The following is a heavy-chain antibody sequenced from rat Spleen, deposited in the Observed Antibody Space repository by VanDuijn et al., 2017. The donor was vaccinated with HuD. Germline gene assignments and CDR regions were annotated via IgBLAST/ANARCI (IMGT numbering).Heavy chain of an antibody. CDR1: GFTFTDYN. V-gene: IGHV5-7*01. CDR3: ARPNYGYPFAY. CDR2: ITYDGSGT. J-gene: IGHJ3*01. D-gene: IGHD1-11*01. Sequence: EVQLVESGGDLVQPGRSLKLSCAASGFTFTDYNMAWVRQAPKKGLEWVATITYDGSGTYYRDSVKGRFTISRGNAKSTLFLQMDSLRSEDTATYYCARPNYGYPFAYWGQGTLVTVSS.